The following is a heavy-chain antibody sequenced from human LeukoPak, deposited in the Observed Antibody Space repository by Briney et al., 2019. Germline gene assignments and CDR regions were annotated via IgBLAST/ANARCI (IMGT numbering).Heavy chain of an antibody. CDR2: IRSKANNYAT. J-gene: IGHJ4*02. Sequence: GGSLRLSCAASGFTFSGSAMHWVRQASGKGLEWVGRIRSKANNYATAYAASVKGRFTIFRDDSKNTAYLQMNSLKTEDTAVYYCTRQDNYDNSDWGQGTLVTVSS. V-gene: IGHV3-73*01. CDR3: TRQDNYDNSD. D-gene: IGHD3-22*01. CDR1: GFTFSGSA.